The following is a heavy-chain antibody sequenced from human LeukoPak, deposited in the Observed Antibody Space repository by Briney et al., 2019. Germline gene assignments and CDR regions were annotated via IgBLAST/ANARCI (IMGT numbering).Heavy chain of an antibody. CDR3: ARDKVGCTGGHCALEY. J-gene: IGHJ4*01. CDR2: IYSKTKGGTT. Sequence: GGSLRLSCAASGFAFNNAWVSWVRQAPGKGLEWVGRIYSKTKGGTTDYAAPVKGRFTISRDNAKNTLYLQMNSLRAEDTAVYYCARDKVGCTGGHCALEYWGHGDLVTVSS. V-gene: IGHV3-15*05. CDR1: GFAFNNAW. D-gene: IGHD2-8*02.